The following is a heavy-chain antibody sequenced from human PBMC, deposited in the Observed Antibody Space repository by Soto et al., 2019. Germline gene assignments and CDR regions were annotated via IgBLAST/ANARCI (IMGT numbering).Heavy chain of an antibody. D-gene: IGHD2-2*01. CDR2: INPGNGDT. V-gene: IGHV1-3*01. Sequence: ASVKVSCKTSGYSFTKYGLHWVRQAPGQRLEWMGWINPGNGDTKYSQKFQGRVTITRDTSATTAYMELSSLRSEDSTVFYCARTDCSSTSCYNYYYYGMDVWGQGTTVAVSS. CDR1: GYSFTKYG. J-gene: IGHJ6*02. CDR3: ARTDCSSTSCYNYYYYGMDV.